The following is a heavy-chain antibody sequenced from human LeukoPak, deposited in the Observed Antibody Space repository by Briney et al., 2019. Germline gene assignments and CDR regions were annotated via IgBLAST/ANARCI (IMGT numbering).Heavy chain of an antibody. CDR3: ARVLEDYYDIPAAFDI. V-gene: IGHV4-59*01. D-gene: IGHD3-22*01. J-gene: IGHJ3*02. Sequence: SETMSLASTVSGGSISSYYWSWIRQPPGKGLEWIGYFYYSGSTNYNPSLKSRVTISVDTSKTQFSLKLSSVTAADTAVYYCARVLEDYYDIPAAFDIWGQGTMVTVSS. CDR1: GGSISSYY. CDR2: FYYSGST.